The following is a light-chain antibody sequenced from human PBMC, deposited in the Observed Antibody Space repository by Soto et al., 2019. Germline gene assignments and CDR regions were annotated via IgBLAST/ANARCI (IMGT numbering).Light chain of an antibody. CDR2: GAS. J-gene: IGKJ4*01. Sequence: EIVLTQSPGTLSLSPGERATLSCRASQSVSGTYLTWYQQKPGQAPRRLIYGASIRATGIPGRFSGSGSGTDFTLTISRLEPEDFAVYYCQYYGSSPRVTFGGGTKVEIK. CDR1: QSVSGTY. CDR3: QYYGSSPRVT. V-gene: IGKV3-20*01.